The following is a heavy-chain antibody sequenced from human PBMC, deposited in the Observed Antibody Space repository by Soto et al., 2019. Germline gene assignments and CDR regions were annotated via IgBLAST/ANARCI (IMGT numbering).Heavy chain of an antibody. J-gene: IGHJ5*02. V-gene: IGHV4-31*03. CDR3: ATDWSPKLGYCTSTSCYSGRFDP. D-gene: IGHD2-2*01. CDR1: GGSISSGGYY. Sequence: PSETLSLTCTVSGGSISSGGYYWSWIRQHPGKGLEWIGYIYYSGSTYYNPSLKSRVTISVDTSKKQFSLKLSSVTDADTAVYYCATDWSPKLGYCTSTSCYSGRFDPWGQGNLVTVSS. CDR2: IYYSGST.